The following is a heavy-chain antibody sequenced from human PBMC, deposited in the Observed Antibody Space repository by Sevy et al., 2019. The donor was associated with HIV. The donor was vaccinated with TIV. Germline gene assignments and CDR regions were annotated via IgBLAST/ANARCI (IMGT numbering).Heavy chain of an antibody. CDR2: ISSSSSTI. CDR1: GFTFSSYS. D-gene: IGHD3-3*01. Sequence: GGSLRLSCAASGFTFSSYSMNWVRQAPGKGLEWVSYISSSSSTIYYADSVKGRFTISRDNAKNSLYLQMNSLRDEDMVVYYCARDESNDFWSGPNGMDVWGQGTTVTVSS. CDR3: ARDESNDFWSGPNGMDV. V-gene: IGHV3-48*02. J-gene: IGHJ6*02.